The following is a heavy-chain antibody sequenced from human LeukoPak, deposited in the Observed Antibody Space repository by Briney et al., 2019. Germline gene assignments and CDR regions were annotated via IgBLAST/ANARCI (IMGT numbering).Heavy chain of an antibody. J-gene: IGHJ6*04. D-gene: IGHD3-10*01. CDR2: ISSSSSTI. CDR3: ARGGFGEMDV. CDR1: GFTFSSYN. Sequence: GGSLRLSCAASGFTFSSYNMNWVRQAPGKGLEWVSYISSSSSTIYYADSVKGRFTISRDNAKNSLYLQMNSLRAEDTAVYYCARGGFGEMDVWGKGTTVTVPS. V-gene: IGHV3-48*04.